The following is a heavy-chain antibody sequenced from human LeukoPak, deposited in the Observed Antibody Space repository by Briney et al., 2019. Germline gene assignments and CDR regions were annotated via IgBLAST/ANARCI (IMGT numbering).Heavy chain of an antibody. CDR2: LYRGSSNI. V-gene: IGHV3-48*01. CDR1: GFTVSNYE. D-gene: IGHD2/OR15-2a*01. J-gene: IGHJ4*02. Sequence: GGSLRLSCAASGFTVSNYEMHWVRQAPGKGLEWVSYLYRGSSNIYYADSVRGRFTISSDNAKESVHLQMNSLRGEDTAVYYCVRGRILEHESYFDCWGQGALVTVSS. CDR3: VRGRILEHESYFDC.